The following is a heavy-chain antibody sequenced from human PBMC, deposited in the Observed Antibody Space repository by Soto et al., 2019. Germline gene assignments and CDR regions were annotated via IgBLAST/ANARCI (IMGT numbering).Heavy chain of an antibody. CDR1: GFTFSTYW. CDR2: IKQDGTEK. CDR3: TTSPHRDSERVFV. J-gene: IGHJ6*02. V-gene: IGHV3-7*01. Sequence: AGSLKLSCAASGFTFSTYWMSWFRRTPGKGLEWVANIKQDGTEKYYVDSVRGRLTVSRDNAKSSLYLQMNSLRVEDTAVYYCTTSPHRDSERVFVWGQGTTVTVSS. D-gene: IGHD1-26*01.